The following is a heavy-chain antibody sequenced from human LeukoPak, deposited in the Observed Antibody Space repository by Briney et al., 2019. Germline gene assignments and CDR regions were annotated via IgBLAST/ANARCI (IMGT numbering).Heavy chain of an antibody. J-gene: IGHJ5*02. CDR2: INTGNGNT. D-gene: IGHD2-2*02. CDR1: GYTFTTYA. Sequence: ASVKVSCKASGYTFTTYAMQWVRQAPGQRLEWMGWINTGNGNTKYSQKFQGRVIISRDTSASTAYMELSSLRSEDTAVYYCARDPPQIVVVPAAIPGWFDPWGQGTLVTVSS. V-gene: IGHV1-3*04. CDR3: ARDPPQIVVVPAAIPGWFDP.